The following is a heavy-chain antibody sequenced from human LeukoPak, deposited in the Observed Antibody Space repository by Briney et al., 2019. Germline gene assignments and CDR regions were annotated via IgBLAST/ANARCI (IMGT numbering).Heavy chain of an antibody. CDR1: GFTFSSYA. D-gene: IGHD3-3*01. CDR2: IKHDGSEK. V-gene: IGHV3-7*01. Sequence: PGGSLRLSCAASGFTFSSYAMHWVRQAPGKGLEWVASIKHDGSEKYYVDSVRGRFTISRDNTKNSLYLQMSSLRAEDTAVYYCATDRGWRTSGYYLYYFEYWGQGTLVTFSS. CDR3: ATDRGWRTSGYYLYYFEY. J-gene: IGHJ4*02.